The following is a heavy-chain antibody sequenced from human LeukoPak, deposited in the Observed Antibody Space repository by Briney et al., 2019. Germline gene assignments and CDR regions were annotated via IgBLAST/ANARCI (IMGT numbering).Heavy chain of an antibody. J-gene: IGHJ4*02. CDR1: GLTFSSYE. CDR3: ARDLNGGSSPLDY. D-gene: IGHD6-6*01. V-gene: IGHV3-48*03. Sequence: GRSLTLSCAASGLTFSSYEMNWVRQAPRKGLEWVSYISSSGSTIYHADSVKGRFTISRDNAKNSLYLQMNSLRAEDTAVYYCARDLNGGSSPLDYWGQGTLVTVSS. CDR2: ISSSGSTI.